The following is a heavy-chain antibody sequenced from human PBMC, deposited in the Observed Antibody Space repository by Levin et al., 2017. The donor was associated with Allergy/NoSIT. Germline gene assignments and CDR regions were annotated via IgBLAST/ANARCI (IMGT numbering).Heavy chain of an antibody. Sequence: SETLSLTCTVSGGSVSGYYWSWIRQPPGKGLEWIAYIHYSGSTNYNPSLKSRVTISVDTSKNQLSLRLSSVTAADTAVYYCARHDIAAAGSYNYYYMEGWGKGTTVTVSS. V-gene: IGHV4-59*08. CDR3: ARHDIAAAGSYNYYYMEG. CDR2: IHYSGST. D-gene: IGHD6-13*01. J-gene: IGHJ6*03. CDR1: GGSVSGYY.